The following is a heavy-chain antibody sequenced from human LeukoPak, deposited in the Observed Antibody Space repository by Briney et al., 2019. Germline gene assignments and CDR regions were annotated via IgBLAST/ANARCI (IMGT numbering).Heavy chain of an antibody. V-gene: IGHV3-48*01. D-gene: IGHD3-10*02. Sequence: GGSLRLSCAASGFTFSSYGMNWVRQAPGKGLEWLSYLSNTGNIHYAQSVKGRFTISGDNAKSSLYLQMDGLRAEDTAVYYCARRGDSPMIGDHWGQGILVTAAS. CDR1: GFTFSSYG. CDR3: ARRGDSPMIGDH. J-gene: IGHJ4*02. CDR2: LSNTGNI.